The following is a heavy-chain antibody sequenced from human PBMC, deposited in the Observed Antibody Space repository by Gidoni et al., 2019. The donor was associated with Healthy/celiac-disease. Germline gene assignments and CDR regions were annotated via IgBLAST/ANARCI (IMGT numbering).Heavy chain of an antibody. CDR3: ARDKGVRYYYDSSGYPGY. Sequence: EVQLVESGGGLVKPVGSLRRSCAPSGFTFSSYSSNWVRQAPGKGLEWVSSISSSSSYIYYADSVKGRFTISRDNAKNSLYLQMNSLRAEDTAVYYCARDKGVRYYYDSSGYPGYWGQGTLVTVSS. CDR2: ISSSSSYI. CDR1: GFTFSSYS. J-gene: IGHJ4*02. D-gene: IGHD3-22*01. V-gene: IGHV3-21*01.